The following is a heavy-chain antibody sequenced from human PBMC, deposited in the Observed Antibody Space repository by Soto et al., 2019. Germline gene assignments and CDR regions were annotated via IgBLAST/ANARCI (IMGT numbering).Heavy chain of an antibody. CDR3: ARDIANMIVVVITPYFDY. CDR1: GYTFTGYY. J-gene: IGHJ4*02. CDR2: ISPNSGGT. D-gene: IGHD3-22*01. V-gene: IGHV1-2*02. Sequence: ASVKVSCKASGYTFTGYYMHWVRQAPGQGLEWMGWISPNSGGTNYAQKFQGRVTMTRDTSISTAYMELSRLRSDDTAVYYCARDIANMIVVVITPYFDYWGQGTLVTVSS.